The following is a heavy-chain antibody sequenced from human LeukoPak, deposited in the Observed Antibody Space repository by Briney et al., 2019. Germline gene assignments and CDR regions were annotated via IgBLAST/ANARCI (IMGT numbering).Heavy chain of an antibody. V-gene: IGHV3-15*01. D-gene: IGHD3-16*02. CDR1: GFTFSNAW. CDR3: TTVRTITFGGVIAVYYFDY. Sequence: GGSLRLSCAASGFTFSNAWMSWVRQAPGKGLEWVGRIKSKTDGGTTDYAAPVKGRFTISRDDSKNTLYLQMNCLKTEDTAVYYCTTVRTITFGGVIAVYYFDYWGQGTLVTVSS. J-gene: IGHJ4*02. CDR2: IKSKTDGGTT.